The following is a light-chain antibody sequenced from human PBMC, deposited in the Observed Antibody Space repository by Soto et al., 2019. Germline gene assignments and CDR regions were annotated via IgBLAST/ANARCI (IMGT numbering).Light chain of an antibody. Sequence: QSLLSQPSSVSGSPGQSVTISCTGTISDVGAYKYVSWYQKHPGKAPKLMIYGVSNRPSGVSNRFSGSKSGNTAFLTISVLQPEDEADYYCSSFTGPTTIDVFGTGTKVTVL. J-gene: IGLJ1*01. CDR2: GVS. V-gene: IGLV2-14*03. CDR1: ISDVGAYKY. CDR3: SSFTGPTTIDV.